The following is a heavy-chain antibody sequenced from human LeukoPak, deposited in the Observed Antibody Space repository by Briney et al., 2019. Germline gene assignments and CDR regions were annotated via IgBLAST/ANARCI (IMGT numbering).Heavy chain of an antibody. V-gene: IGHV1-69*13. CDR2: IIPIFGTA. J-gene: IGHJ3*02. CDR3: ARMSTGFDAFDI. CDR1: GGTFSSYA. D-gene: IGHD6-19*01. Sequence: VATVKVSCKASGGTFSSYAISWVRQAPGQGLEWMGGIIPIFGTANYAQKSQGRVTITADESTSTAYMELSSLRSEDTAVYYCARMSTGFDAFDIWGQGTMVTVSS.